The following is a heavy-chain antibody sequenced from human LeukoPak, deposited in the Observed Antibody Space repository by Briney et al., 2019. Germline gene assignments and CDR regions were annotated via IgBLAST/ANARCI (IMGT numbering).Heavy chain of an antibody. CDR2: IYHSGST. Sequence: SETLSLTCAVSGYSISSSYYWGWIRQPPGKGLEWIGTIYHSGSTHYNPSLKSRVTLSVDTSKSQFSLKLRSVTAADTAVYYCASLPSNTVTHDYWGQGTLVTVSS. D-gene: IGHD4-11*01. V-gene: IGHV4-38-2*01. J-gene: IGHJ4*02. CDR1: GYSISSSYY. CDR3: ASLPSNTVTHDY.